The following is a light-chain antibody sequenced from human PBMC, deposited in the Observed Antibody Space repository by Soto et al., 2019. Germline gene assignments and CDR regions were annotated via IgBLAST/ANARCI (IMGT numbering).Light chain of an antibody. Sequence: QSALTQPRSVSGAPGQSVTISCTGTSSDVGGYNFVYWYQHHPGTAPKLMIYDVSKRPSGVPDRFSGSKSGSTASLTISGLQAEDEADYYCCSYAGSYTLVFGGGTKLTVL. J-gene: IGLJ3*02. CDR3: CSYAGSYTLV. V-gene: IGLV2-11*01. CDR1: SSDVGGYNF. CDR2: DVS.